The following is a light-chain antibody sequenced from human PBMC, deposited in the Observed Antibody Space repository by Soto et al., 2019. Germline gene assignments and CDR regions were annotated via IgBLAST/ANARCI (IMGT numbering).Light chain of an antibody. Sequence: QSALTQPPSVSGAPGQRVTISCTGSSSNIGAGFDVHWYQQLPGTAPKLLIFRNNNRPSGVPDRFSGSQSGTSASLGITGLQAEDEADYYCQSYDSSLSGSVFGGGTKLTVL. CDR3: QSYDSSLSGSV. J-gene: IGLJ3*02. CDR2: RNN. V-gene: IGLV1-40*01. CDR1: SSNIGAGFD.